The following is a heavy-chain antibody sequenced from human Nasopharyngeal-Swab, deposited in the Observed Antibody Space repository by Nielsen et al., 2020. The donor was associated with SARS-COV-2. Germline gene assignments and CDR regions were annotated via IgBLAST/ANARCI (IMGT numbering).Heavy chain of an antibody. J-gene: IGHJ4*02. CDR3: AKANTRDFDY. Sequence: GESLKISCATSGFRFGSYGMHWVRQAPDKGLEWVAVIWYDGGNKYYADSVKGRFTISRDNSRKTLYLQMNSLRAEDTAVYHCAKANTRDFDYWGQGTLVTVSS. CDR2: IWYDGGNK. V-gene: IGHV3-33*03. CDR1: GFRFGSYG.